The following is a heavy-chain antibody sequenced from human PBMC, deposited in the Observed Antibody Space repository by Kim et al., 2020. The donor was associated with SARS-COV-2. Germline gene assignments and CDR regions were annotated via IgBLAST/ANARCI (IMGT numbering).Heavy chain of an antibody. V-gene: IGHV4-4*02. CDR1: GGSISSSNW. J-gene: IGHJ3*02. Sequence: SETLSLTCAVSGGSISSSNWWSWVRQPPGKGLEWIGEIYHSGSTNYNPSLKSRVTISVDKSKNQFSLKLSSVTAADTAVYYCARGGRRWLQLRNRAAFDIWGPGTMGTASS. D-gene: IGHD5-12*01. CDR2: IYHSGST. CDR3: ARGGRRWLQLRNRAAFDI.